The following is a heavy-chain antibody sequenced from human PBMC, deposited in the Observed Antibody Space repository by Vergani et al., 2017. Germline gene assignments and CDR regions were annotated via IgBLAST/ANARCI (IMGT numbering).Heavy chain of an antibody. CDR1: GDSIISRSYY. Sequence: QMQLQESGPGLVKASETLSLPCTVSGDSIISRSYYWGWLRQPPGKGLEWIGSIYNSGNGDSSSSLKSRVTISADTSKNQFSLRLTSVTAADTAVYYCASGKYYSDSTSHFRGRYFDVWGRGTLDTVPS. CDR2: IYNSGNG. CDR3: ASGKYYSDSTSHFRGRYFDV. J-gene: IGHJ2*01. D-gene: IGHD3-16*01. V-gene: IGHV4-39*01.